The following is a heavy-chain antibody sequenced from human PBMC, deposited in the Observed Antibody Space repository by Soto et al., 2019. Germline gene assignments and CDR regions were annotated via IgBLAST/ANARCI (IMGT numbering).Heavy chain of an antibody. Sequence: GESLKISCKGSGYSFTTYWIGWVRPLPGKGLEGMVIIYPGDSDTRYSPSFQGQVTISADKSSNTTYLQWSSLKASDTAIYYCARQAAAGKYYYAMDVWGQGTTVTVS. CDR2: IYPGDSDT. V-gene: IGHV5-51*01. CDR1: GYSFTTYW. J-gene: IGHJ6*02. CDR3: ARQAAAGKYYYAMDV. D-gene: IGHD6-13*01.